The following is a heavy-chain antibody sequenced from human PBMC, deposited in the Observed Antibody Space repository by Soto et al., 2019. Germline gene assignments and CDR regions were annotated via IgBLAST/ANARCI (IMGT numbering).Heavy chain of an antibody. J-gene: IGHJ4*02. CDR1: GYSFTSLD. Sequence: ASVKVSCKASGYSFTSLDINWVRQTAGQGLEWMGWMEPSTGTTGYAQKFQGRVTMTRDTSINTAHMELTTLTSDDTAFYYCARGVSAGVDYWGQGTLVTVSS. CDR2: MEPSTGTT. D-gene: IGHD1-26*01. V-gene: IGHV1-8*01. CDR3: ARGVSAGVDY.